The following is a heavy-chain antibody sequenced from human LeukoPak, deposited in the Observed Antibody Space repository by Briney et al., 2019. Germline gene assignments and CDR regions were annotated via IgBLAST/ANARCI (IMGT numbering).Heavy chain of an antibody. D-gene: IGHD3-3*01. CDR1: GYTFTSYG. V-gene: IGHV1-18*01. Sequence: GASVKVSCKASGYTFTSYGISWVRQAPGQGLEWMGWISAYNGNTNYAQKLQGRVTMTTDTSTSTAYMELRSLRSEDTAVYYCARLWWDFWSGYQGGAFDIWGQGTMVTVSS. CDR2: ISAYNGNT. J-gene: IGHJ3*02. CDR3: ARLWWDFWSGYQGGAFDI.